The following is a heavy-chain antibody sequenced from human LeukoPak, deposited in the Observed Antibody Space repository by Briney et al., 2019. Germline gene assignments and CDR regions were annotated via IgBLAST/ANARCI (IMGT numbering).Heavy chain of an antibody. D-gene: IGHD3-9*01. V-gene: IGHV3-43*02. CDR1: AFTFDDDA. CDR2: ISGDGGST. Sequence: PRGSLRRSCSASAFTFDDDAMCCCRQAPGKGVGGVSLISGDGGSTYYADSVEGPFTISSDNSKNSLYMQMNSLTTEDTALYYCAKDHEAGILTGYYEDYFDYWGQGTLVTVSS. CDR3: AKDHEAGILTGYYEDYFDY. J-gene: IGHJ4*02.